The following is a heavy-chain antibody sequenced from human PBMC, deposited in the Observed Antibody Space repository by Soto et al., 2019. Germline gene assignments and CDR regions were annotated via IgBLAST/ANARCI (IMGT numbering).Heavy chain of an antibody. CDR2: ISSTADGT. CDR3: ARGKDGRRAGTYYFDMDV. V-gene: IGHV3-23*01. D-gene: IGHD1-1*01. J-gene: IGHJ6*03. Sequence: GGSLRLSCAASGFTFSNYAMGWVRQAPGKGLEWVSTISSTADGTDYADSVKGRFTISRDNSKNTLYLQMNSLRAEDTAVYYCARGKDGRRAGTYYFDMDVWGKGTTVTVSS. CDR1: GFTFSNYA.